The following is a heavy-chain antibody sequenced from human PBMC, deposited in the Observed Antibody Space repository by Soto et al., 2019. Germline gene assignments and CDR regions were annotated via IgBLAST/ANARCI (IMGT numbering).Heavy chain of an antibody. CDR3: ARVNRRTIFGVVHRLYYYGMDV. J-gene: IGHJ6*02. Sequence: PGGSLRLSCAASGFTFSSYAMHWVRQAPGKGLEWVAVISYDGSNKYYADSVKGRFTISRDNSKNTLYLQMNSLRAEDTAVYYCARVNRRTIFGVVHRLYYYGMDVWGQGTTVTVSS. V-gene: IGHV3-30-3*01. CDR2: ISYDGSNK. D-gene: IGHD3-3*01. CDR1: GFTFSSYA.